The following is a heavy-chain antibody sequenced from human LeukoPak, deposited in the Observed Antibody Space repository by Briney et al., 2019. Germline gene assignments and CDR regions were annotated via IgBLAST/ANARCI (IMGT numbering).Heavy chain of an antibody. J-gene: IGHJ3*02. CDR2: ISSSSSTI. D-gene: IGHD1-1*01. CDR3: ARVLVAFDI. CDR1: GFTFSSYS. V-gene: IGHV3-48*01. Sequence: GGSLRLSCAASGFTFSSYSMNWVRQAPGKGLEWVSYISSSSSTIYYADSVKGRFTISRDNAKNSLYLQMNSLRAEDTAVYYCARVLVAFDIWGQGTMVTVSS.